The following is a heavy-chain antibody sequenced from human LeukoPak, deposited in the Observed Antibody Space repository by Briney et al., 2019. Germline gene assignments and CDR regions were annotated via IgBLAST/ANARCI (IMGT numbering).Heavy chain of an antibody. D-gene: IGHD2-2*01. CDR2: IKQDGSEK. J-gene: IGHJ4*02. Sequence: PGGSLRLSCAASGFTFSSYWVSWVRQAPGKGLEWVANIKQDGSEKYYVDSVKGRFTISRDNAKNSLYLQMNSLRAEDTAVYYCAREGGDIVVVPAASFDYWGQGTLVTVSS. CDR3: AREGGDIVVVPAASFDY. V-gene: IGHV3-7*01. CDR1: GFTFSSYW.